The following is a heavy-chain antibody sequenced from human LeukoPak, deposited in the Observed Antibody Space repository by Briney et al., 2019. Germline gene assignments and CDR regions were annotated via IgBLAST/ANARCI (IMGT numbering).Heavy chain of an antibody. CDR2: MKEDGGEI. J-gene: IGHJ4*02. V-gene: IGHV3-7*01. CDR1: AFTFSNYW. CDR3: VRDRGYSTFDY. Sequence: GGALRLSCAASAFTFSNYWMSWVRQSPGKGLEGVANMKEDGGEINYVDSVEGRFTISRDNAKNSLYLQMNSLRVDDTAVYYCVRDRGYSTFDYWGQGTLVTVSS. D-gene: IGHD4-23*01.